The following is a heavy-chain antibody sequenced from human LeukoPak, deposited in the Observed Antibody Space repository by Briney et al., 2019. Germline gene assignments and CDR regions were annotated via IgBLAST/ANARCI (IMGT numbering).Heavy chain of an antibody. J-gene: IGHJ4*02. CDR1: GFTFSSYE. CDR3: AKDGGWDLVRVGEFDY. D-gene: IGHD1-26*01. Sequence: PGGSLRLSCAASGFTFSSYEMNWVRQAPGKGLEWVSAISGSGGSTYYADSVKGRFTISRDNSKNTLYLQMNSLRAEDTAVYYCAKDGGWDLVRVGEFDYWGQGTLVTVSS. CDR2: ISGSGGST. V-gene: IGHV3-23*01.